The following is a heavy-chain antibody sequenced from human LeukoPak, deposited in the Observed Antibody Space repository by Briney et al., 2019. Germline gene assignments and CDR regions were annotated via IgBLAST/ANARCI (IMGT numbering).Heavy chain of an antibody. CDR2: INPNSGGT. J-gene: IGHJ6*02. Sequence: ASVKVSCKASGYTFTGYYMHWVRQAPGQGLEWMGWINPNSGGTNYAQKFQGRVTMTRDTSISTAYMELSRLRSDDTAVYYCAREFTYSQYYYYYYGMDVWGQGTTVTVSS. V-gene: IGHV1-2*02. CDR1: GYTFTGYY. D-gene: IGHD2-21*01. CDR3: AREFTYSQYYYYYYGMDV.